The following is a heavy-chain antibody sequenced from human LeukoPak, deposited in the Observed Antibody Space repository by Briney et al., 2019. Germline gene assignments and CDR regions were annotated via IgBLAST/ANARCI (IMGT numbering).Heavy chain of an antibody. CDR3: ARGRTYYYDSSAYWEPFPLDY. CDR1: VYTFTSYG. J-gene: IGHJ4*02. Sequence: ASVNVSCKASVYTFTSYGICWVRQAPGEGLEWIGGISAYNFNTNYAQKLQGRVTMTTDTCTNTAYMELRSLRSDDTAVYYCARGRTYYYDSSAYWEPFPLDYWGQGTLVSVSS. V-gene: IGHV1-18*01. D-gene: IGHD3-22*01. CDR2: ISAYNFNT.